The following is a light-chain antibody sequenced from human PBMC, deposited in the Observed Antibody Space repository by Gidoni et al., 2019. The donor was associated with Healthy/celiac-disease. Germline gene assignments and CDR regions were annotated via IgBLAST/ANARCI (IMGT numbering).Light chain of an antibody. CDR1: SSNIGSNY. CDR3: AAWDDSLSGVV. Sequence: QSVLTQPPSPSGTPGQRVTIPCSGSSSNIGSNYVYWYQQLPGTAPKLLIYSNNQRPSGVPDRFSGSKSGTSASLAISGLRSEDEADYYCAAWDDSLSGVVFGGGTKLTVL. J-gene: IGLJ2*01. V-gene: IGLV1-47*02. CDR2: SNN.